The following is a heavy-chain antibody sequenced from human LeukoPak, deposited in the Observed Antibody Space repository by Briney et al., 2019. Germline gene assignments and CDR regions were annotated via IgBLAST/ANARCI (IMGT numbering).Heavy chain of an antibody. J-gene: IGHJ4*02. CDR2: ISYDGSNK. Sequence: PGRSLRLSCAASGFTFSSYAMHWVRQAPGKGLEWVAVISYDGSNKYYADSVKGRFTISRDNSKNTLYLQMNSLRAEDTAAYYCARMVRFCSSTSCYRGGDYWGQGTLVTVSS. D-gene: IGHD2-2*02. V-gene: IGHV3-30*01. CDR1: GFTFSSYA. CDR3: ARMVRFCSSTSCYRGGDY.